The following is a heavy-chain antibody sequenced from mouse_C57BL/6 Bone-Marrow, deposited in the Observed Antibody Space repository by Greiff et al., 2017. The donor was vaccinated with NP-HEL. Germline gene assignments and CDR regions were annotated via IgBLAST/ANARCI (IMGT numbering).Heavy chain of an antibody. Sequence: EVQLQQSGAELVRPGASVKLSCTASGFNIKDDYMHWVKQRPEQGLEWIGWIDPENGDTEYASKFQGKATITADTSSNTADLQLSSLTSEDTAVDYCTTWGYDYYAMDYWGQGTSVTVSS. CDR3: TTWGYDYYAMDY. CDR1: GFNIKDDY. J-gene: IGHJ4*01. D-gene: IGHD2-10*02. CDR2: IDPENGDT. V-gene: IGHV14-4*01.